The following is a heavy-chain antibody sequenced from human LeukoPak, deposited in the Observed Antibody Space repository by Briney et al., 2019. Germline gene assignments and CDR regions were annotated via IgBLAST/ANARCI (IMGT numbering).Heavy chain of an antibody. D-gene: IGHD4-17*01. V-gene: IGHV5-10-1*01. CDR2: LDPSDSYT. Sequence: GESLKISCKGSGYSFTSYWISWVRQMPGKGLEWMGRLDPSDSYTNYSPSFQGHVTISADKSISTAYLHWSSLKASDTAMYYCARAPSTTLRFFDYWAQGTLVTVSS. CDR3: ARAPSTTLRFFDY. CDR1: GYSFTSYW. J-gene: IGHJ4*02.